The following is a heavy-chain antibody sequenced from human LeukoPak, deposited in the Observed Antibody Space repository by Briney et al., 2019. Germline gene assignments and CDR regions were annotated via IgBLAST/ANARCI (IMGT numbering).Heavy chain of an antibody. CDR3: ARALPAAPHTSFDY. CDR2: IYSGGTT. D-gene: IGHD2-2*01. CDR1: GFTVSDNY. V-gene: IGHV3-66*01. J-gene: IGHJ4*02. Sequence: GGSLRLSCAASGFTVSDNYMSWVRQAPGKGLEWVSTIYSGGTTYYADSVKGRFIISRDISKNTFYLQMNSLRVEDTAVFYCARALPAAPHTSFDYWGQGTLVTVSS.